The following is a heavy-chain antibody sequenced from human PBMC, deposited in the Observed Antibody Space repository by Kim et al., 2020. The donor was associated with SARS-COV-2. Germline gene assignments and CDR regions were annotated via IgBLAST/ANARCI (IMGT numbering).Heavy chain of an antibody. CDR1: GGSISSSSYY. V-gene: IGHV4-39*02. CDR3: ARERIAVAGTGYFQH. D-gene: IGHD6-19*01. J-gene: IGHJ1*01. CDR2: IYYSGST. Sequence: SETLSLTCTVSGGSISSSSYYWGWIRQPPGKGLEWIVSIYYSGSTYYNPSLKSRVTISVDTSKNQFPLKLSSVTAADTAVYYCARERIAVAGTGYFQHWGQGTLVTVSS.